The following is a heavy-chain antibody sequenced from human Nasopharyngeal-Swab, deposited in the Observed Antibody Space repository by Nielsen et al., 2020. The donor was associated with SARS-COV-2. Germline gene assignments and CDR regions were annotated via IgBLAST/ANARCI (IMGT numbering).Heavy chain of an antibody. J-gene: IGHJ4*02. Sequence: WIRQPPGKGLEWVSYISSSSSTIYYTDSVKGRFTISRDNAKNSLYLQMNSLRAEDTAVYYCARDLNPPYSRAFDYWGRGTLVTVSS. CDR3: ARDLNPPYSRAFDY. CDR2: ISSSSSTI. V-gene: IGHV3-48*04. D-gene: IGHD6-13*01.